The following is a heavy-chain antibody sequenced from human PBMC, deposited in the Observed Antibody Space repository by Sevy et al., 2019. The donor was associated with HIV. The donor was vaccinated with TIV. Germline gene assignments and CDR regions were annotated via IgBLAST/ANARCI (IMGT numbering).Heavy chain of an antibody. CDR3: AKDPSPSFRGSTTCYTN. J-gene: IGHJ4*01. CDR1: GFTFSSYP. Sequence: GGSLRLSCAASGFTFSSYPMTWVRQAPGKGLEWVSTTSTTDLVTYYADSVKGRFTISRYNSKNTLYLQMNSLRAEDTAVYYCAKDPSPSFRGSTTCYTNWGQGTLVTVSS. V-gene: IGHV3-23*01. D-gene: IGHD2-2*02. CDR2: TSTTDLVT.